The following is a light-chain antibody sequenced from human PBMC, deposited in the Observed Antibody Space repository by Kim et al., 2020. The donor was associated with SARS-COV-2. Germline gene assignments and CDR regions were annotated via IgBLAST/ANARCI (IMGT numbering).Light chain of an antibody. CDR1: QRGSSN. CDR3: QQSYNTPLT. V-gene: IGKV1-39*01. CDR2: AAS. J-gene: IGKJ4*01. Sequence: ASVGDRVTITCRARQRGSSNLNWYQQKPGKAPNLLIYAASSLEGGVPSRFSGSGSGTDFTLTISSLQPEDFATYYCQQSYNTPLTFGGGTKVDIK.